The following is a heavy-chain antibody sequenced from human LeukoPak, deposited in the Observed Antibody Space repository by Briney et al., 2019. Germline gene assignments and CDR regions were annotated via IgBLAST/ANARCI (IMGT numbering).Heavy chain of an antibody. Sequence: GGSLRLSCADPLYTFSSYSMNWVRQAPGKGLEWVSSISSSSSYIYYADSVKGRFTISRDNAKNSLYLQMNSLRAEDTAVYYCAREVGSSSYGPSYYMDVWGKGTTVTVSS. CDR3: AREVGSSSYGPSYYMDV. J-gene: IGHJ6*03. CDR2: ISSSSSYI. D-gene: IGHD6-6*01. CDR1: LYTFSSYS. V-gene: IGHV3-21*01.